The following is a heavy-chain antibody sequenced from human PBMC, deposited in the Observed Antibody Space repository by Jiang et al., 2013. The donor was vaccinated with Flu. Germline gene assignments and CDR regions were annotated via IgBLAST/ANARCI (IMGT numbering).Heavy chain of an antibody. D-gene: IGHD3-22*01. J-gene: IGHJ3*02. CDR2: IDPYGGNT. V-gene: IGHV1-46*04. CDR3: VRDDSSSYPI. Sequence: GAEVKKPGASVKVSCKASGYSFTSYYVHWVRQAPGQGLEWMGMIDPYGGNTGYAQELRGRVTMARDTSTTTVYMELSSLRSDDTAVYYCVRDDSSSYPIWGQGTMVTVSS. CDR1: GYSFTSYY.